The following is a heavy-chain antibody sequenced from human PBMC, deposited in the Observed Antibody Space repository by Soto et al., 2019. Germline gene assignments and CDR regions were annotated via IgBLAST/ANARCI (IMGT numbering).Heavy chain of an antibody. Sequence: ASVKLSCKASGGTFSSYTISWVRQAPGQGLEWMGRIIPILGIANYAQKFQGRVTITADKSTSTAYMELSSLRSEDTAVYYCARVHSSSWYLDFWGQGTLVTVSS. J-gene: IGHJ4*02. V-gene: IGHV1-69*02. D-gene: IGHD6-13*01. CDR3: ARVHSSSWYLDF. CDR1: GGTFSSYT. CDR2: IIPILGIA.